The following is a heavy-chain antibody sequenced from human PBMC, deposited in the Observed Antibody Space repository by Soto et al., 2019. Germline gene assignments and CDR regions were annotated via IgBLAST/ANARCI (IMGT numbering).Heavy chain of an antibody. CDR3: AKTPIDGNWYDS. J-gene: IGHJ5*01. V-gene: IGHV4-4*02. CDR2: IDHRGST. CDR1: GGSISSSKW. Sequence: SETLSLTCAVSGGSISSSKWWSWVRQSPGKGLQWIGEIDHRGSTNYNPSLKSRVTISVDKSKKQFSLKLKSLTAADTAVYYRAKTPIDGNWYDSWGQGTLVTVSS. D-gene: IGHD3-9*01.